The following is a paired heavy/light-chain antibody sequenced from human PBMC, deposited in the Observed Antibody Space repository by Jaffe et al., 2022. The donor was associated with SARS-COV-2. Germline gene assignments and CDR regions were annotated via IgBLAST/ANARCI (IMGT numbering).Heavy chain of an antibody. CDR2: IWNDANKK. J-gene: IGHJ4*02. CDR1: GFTFSAYG. CDR3: ARAIYSGAWFGHDF. V-gene: IGHV3-33*01. Sequence: QVQLVESGGGVVQPGRSLRLSCAASGFTFSAYGMHWVRQAPGKGLEWVAVIWNDANKKYYADSVKGRFTISRDNSKNTLYLQMDSLRAEDTAFYYCARAIYSGAWFGHDFWGQGTLVTVSS. D-gene: IGHD6-19*01.
Light chain of an antibody. Sequence: DVVLTQSPLSLPVTLGQPASISCRSSQSLVYSDGNTYLNWYHQRPGQSPRRLIYKVSIRDSGAPDRFSGSGSGTDFTLKISRVEAEDLGVYYCMQGTHWPPITFGQGTRLDIK. V-gene: IGKV2-30*01. J-gene: IGKJ5*01. CDR2: KVS. CDR3: MQGTHWPPIT. CDR1: QSLVYSDGNTY.